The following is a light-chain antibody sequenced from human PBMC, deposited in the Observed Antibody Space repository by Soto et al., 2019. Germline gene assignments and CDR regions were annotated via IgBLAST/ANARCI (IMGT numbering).Light chain of an antibody. V-gene: IGKV3-15*01. CDR1: QSVSSN. CDR3: QQYNDWPLT. J-gene: IGKJ4*01. CDR2: GAS. Sequence: EIVMTQSPATLSVSPGARATLSCRASQSVSSNLAWYQQMPGQPPRLLIYGASTRATAIPARFSGSGSGTEFTLTISGLQSEDFAVYYCQQYNDWPLTFGGGAKVEIK.